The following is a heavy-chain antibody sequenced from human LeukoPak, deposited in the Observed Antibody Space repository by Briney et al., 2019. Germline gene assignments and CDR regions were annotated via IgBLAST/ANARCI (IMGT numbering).Heavy chain of an antibody. CDR2: SSAYNGNT. Sequence: ASVKVSCKASGYTFTSYGISWVRQAPGQGLEWMGWSSAYNGNTNYAQKLQGRVTITADTSTDTAYMELSSLRSEDTAVYYCATERDYYDNPDAFDIWGQGTMVTVSS. CDR3: ATERDYYDNPDAFDI. V-gene: IGHV1-18*01. J-gene: IGHJ3*02. D-gene: IGHD3-22*01. CDR1: GYTFTSYG.